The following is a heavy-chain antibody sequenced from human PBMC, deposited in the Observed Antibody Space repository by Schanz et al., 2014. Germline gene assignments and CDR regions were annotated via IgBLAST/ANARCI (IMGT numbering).Heavy chain of an antibody. CDR3: AREDCSATSCGFTY. V-gene: IGHV3-33*01. CDR1: GFTFISYD. D-gene: IGHD2-21*01. Sequence: QAQLVESGGGVVQPGRSLRLSCVASGFTFISYDIHWVRQAPGKGLEWVAVIRYDGRNKNFVESVKGRFTISRDNSNSTVYLQMNTLRAEDTAVYYCAREDCSATSCGFTYWRQGTLGTVSS. CDR2: IRYDGRNK. J-gene: IGHJ4*02.